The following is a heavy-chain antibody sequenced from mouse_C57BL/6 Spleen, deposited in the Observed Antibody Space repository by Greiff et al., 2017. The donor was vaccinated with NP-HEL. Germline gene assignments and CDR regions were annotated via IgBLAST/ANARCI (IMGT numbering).Heavy chain of an antibody. Sequence: QVQLQQPGAELVRPGTSVKLSCKASGYTFTSYWMHWVKQRPGQGLEWIGVIDPSDSYTNYNQKFKGKATLTVDTSSSTAYMQLSSLTSEDSAVYYCAREDGNYAMDYWGQGTSVTVSS. CDR2: IDPSDSYT. V-gene: IGHV1-59*01. J-gene: IGHJ4*01. D-gene: IGHD2-1*01. CDR1: GYTFTSYW. CDR3: AREDGNYAMDY.